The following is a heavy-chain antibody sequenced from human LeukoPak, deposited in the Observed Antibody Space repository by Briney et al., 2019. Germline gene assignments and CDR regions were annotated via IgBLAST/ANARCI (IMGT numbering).Heavy chain of an antibody. D-gene: IGHD2-2*01. CDR3: ARIRAQIPVYGMDV. CDR2: INHSGST. Sequence: PSETLSLTCAVYGGSFSGYYWSWIRQPPGQGLEWIGEINHSGSTNYNPSLKRRVTISVDTSKNQFSLKLSSVTAADTAVYYCARIRAQIPVYGMDVWGKGHTATVSS. CDR1: GGSFSGYY. J-gene: IGHJ6*04. V-gene: IGHV4-34*01.